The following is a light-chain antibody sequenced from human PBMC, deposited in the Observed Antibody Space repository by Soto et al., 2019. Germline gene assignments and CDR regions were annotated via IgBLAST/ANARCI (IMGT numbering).Light chain of an antibody. CDR1: ESISSW. J-gene: IGKJ1*01. Sequence: DIQMTQSPSTLSASVGDRVTITCRGSESISSWLAWYQQKPGQAPKLVIYAASNLYTGIPSRFSGRRSGTEFTLTISSLQPEDFASYYCLQDYGDSWTFGQGTKVDI. CDR2: AAS. V-gene: IGKV1-5*01. CDR3: LQDYGDSWT.